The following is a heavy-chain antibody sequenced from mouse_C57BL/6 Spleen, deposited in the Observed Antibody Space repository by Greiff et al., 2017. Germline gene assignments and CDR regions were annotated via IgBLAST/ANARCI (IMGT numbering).Heavy chain of an antibody. V-gene: IGHV1-80*01. CDR3: ASAYYDYDDGYAMDY. CDR1: GYAFSSYW. CDR2: IYPGDGDT. J-gene: IGHJ4*01. Sequence: QVQLQQSGAELVKPGASVKISCKASGYAFSSYWMNWVKQRPGKGLEWIGQIYPGDGDTNYNGKFKGKATLTADKSSSTAYMQLSSLTSEDSAVYFCASAYYDYDDGYAMDYWGQGTSVTVSS. D-gene: IGHD2-4*01.